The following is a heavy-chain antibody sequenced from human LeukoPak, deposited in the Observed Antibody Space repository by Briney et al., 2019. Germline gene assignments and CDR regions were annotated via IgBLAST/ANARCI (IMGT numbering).Heavy chain of an antibody. CDR1: GGSIGSTNYY. CDR2: IYYSGST. CDR3: ARIPTNAVPSAHNGFDI. D-gene: IGHD6-19*01. V-gene: IGHV4-39*01. J-gene: IGHJ3*02. Sequence: SETLSLTCTVSGGSIGSTNYYWGWIRQPPGKGLEWIANIYYSGSTYYNPSLKSRVTISVDTSKNQFSLRLNSVTAADTSIYYCARIPTNAVPSAHNGFDIWGQGTMLTVSS.